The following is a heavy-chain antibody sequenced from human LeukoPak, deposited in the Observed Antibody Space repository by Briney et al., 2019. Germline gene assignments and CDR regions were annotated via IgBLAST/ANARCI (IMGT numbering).Heavy chain of an antibody. CDR2: IIPIVDIT. CDR1: GGPFSSFG. D-gene: IGHD6-19*01. CDR3: ARDAAVEPARFGNWFDP. J-gene: IGHJ5*02. Sequence: ASVKVSCKASGGPFSSFGISWVRQAPGQGLEWMGRIIPIVDITKNAQKFQGRVTITADKSTSTVYMEMSSLRSEDTAVYYCARDAAVEPARFGNWFDPWGQGTLVTVSS. V-gene: IGHV1-69*04.